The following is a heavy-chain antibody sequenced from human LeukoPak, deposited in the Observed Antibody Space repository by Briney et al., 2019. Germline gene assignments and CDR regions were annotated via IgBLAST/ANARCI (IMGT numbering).Heavy chain of an antibody. CDR2: INTYNGNT. D-gene: IGHD1-26*01. V-gene: IGHV1-18*01. CDR3: ARDLVDGVGAPGAY. CDR1: GYTFTNYG. J-gene: IGHJ4*02. Sequence: ASVKVSCKASGYTFTNYGITWMRQDPGQGLEWMGWINTYNGNTNYAQKLQGRVTITTDTSTSTAYMELRNLRSDDTAVFYCARDLVDGVGAPGAYWGQGALVTVSS.